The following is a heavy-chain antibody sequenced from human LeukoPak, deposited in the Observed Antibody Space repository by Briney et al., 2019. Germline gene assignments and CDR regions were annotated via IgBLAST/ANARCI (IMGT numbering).Heavy chain of an antibody. CDR2: FAPEDGET. Sequence: ASVKVSCMVSGYTLTELSMHWVRQAPGKALEWMGGFAPEDGETIYAQKFQGRVTMTEDTSTDTAYMELSSLRSEDTAVYYCATCQRGGSGSYYQLYYFDYWGQGTLVTVSS. V-gene: IGHV1-24*01. J-gene: IGHJ4*02. D-gene: IGHD3-10*01. CDR1: GYTLTELS. CDR3: ATCQRGGSGSYYQLYYFDY.